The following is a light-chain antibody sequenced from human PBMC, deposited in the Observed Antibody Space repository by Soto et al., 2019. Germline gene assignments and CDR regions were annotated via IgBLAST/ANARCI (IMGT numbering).Light chain of an antibody. CDR3: QQYGSSPWT. J-gene: IGKJ1*01. Sequence: EIVLTQSPGTLSLSPGERATLSCRASQSVSSSYLAWYQQKPGQPPRLLIYGASSRATGIPDRFSGSGSETDFTLTISRLEPEDFAVYYCQQYGSSPWTFGQGTKVEIK. V-gene: IGKV3-20*01. CDR2: GAS. CDR1: QSVSSSY.